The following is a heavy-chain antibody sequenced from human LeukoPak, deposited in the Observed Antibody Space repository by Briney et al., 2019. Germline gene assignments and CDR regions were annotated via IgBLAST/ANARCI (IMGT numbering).Heavy chain of an antibody. CDR3: ARDLTDSSGFCDY. J-gene: IGHJ4*02. V-gene: IGHV1-18*04. Sequence: ASVKVSCKASGYTFTGYYMHWVRQAPGQGLEWMGWISAYNGNTNYAQKLQGRVTMTTDTSTSTAYMELRSLRSDDTAVYHCARDLTDSSGFCDYWGQGTQVTVSS. CDR2: ISAYNGNT. CDR1: GYTFTGYY. D-gene: IGHD3-22*01.